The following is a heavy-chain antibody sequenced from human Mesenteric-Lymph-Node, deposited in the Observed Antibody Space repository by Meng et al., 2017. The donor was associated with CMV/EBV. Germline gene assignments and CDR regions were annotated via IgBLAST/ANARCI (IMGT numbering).Heavy chain of an antibody. Sequence: GGSLRLSCTTSGFTFGDYAMSWVRQAPGKGLEWIGFIRSKAYGGTTEYAASVKGRFTISRDDSKNSLYLQMNSLKTEDTAVYYCARGRTYYDFWSGLHYYYGMDVWGQGTTVTVSS. CDR3: ARGRTYYDFWSGLHYYYGMDV. J-gene: IGHJ6*02. CDR2: IRSKAYGGTT. CDR1: GFTFGDYA. V-gene: IGHV3-49*04. D-gene: IGHD3-3*01.